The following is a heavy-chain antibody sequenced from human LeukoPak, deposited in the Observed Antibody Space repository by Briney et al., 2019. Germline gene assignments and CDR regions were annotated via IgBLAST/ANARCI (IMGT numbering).Heavy chain of an antibody. J-gene: IGHJ4*02. V-gene: IGHV1-8*01. CDR2: MDPNSGNT. Sequence: ASVKVSCKASGYTFTSYDINWVRQATGQGLEWMGWMDPNSGNTGYAQKLQGRVTMTRNTSISTAYMELSSLRSEDTAVYYCARGRAWSSSFDYWGQGTLVTVSS. CDR3: ARGRAWSSSFDY. CDR1: GYTFTSYD. D-gene: IGHD6-6*01.